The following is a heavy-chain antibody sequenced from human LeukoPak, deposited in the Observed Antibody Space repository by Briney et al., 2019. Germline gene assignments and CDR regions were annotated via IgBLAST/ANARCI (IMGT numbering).Heavy chain of an antibody. Sequence: GGSLRLSCAASGFTFSSYSMNWVRQAPGKGLEWVPSISSSSSYIYYADSVKSRFTISRDNAKNSLYLQMNSLRAEDTAVYYCASGPHRRAGNWFDPWGQGTLVTVSS. CDR2: ISSSSSYI. CDR3: ASGPHRRAGNWFDP. J-gene: IGHJ5*02. V-gene: IGHV3-21*01. CDR1: GFTFSSYS.